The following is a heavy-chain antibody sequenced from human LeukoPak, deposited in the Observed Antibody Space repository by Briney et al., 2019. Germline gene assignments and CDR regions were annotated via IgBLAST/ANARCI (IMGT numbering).Heavy chain of an antibody. CDR2: INHSGST. V-gene: IGHV4-34*01. J-gene: IGHJ4*02. CDR3: ARANGIAAVAYYFDY. CDR1: GGSFSGYY. Sequence: SETLSLTCAVYGGSFSGYYWSWIRQPPGKGLEWIGEINHSGSTNYNPSLKSRVTISVDTSKNQFSLKLSSVTAADTAVYYCARANGIAAVAYYFDYWGQGTLVTVSS. D-gene: IGHD6-13*01.